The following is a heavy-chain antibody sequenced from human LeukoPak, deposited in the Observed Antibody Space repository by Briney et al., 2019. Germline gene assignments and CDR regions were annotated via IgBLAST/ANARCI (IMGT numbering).Heavy chain of an antibody. Sequence: ASVKVSCKASGGTFSSYAISWVRQAPGQGLEWMGGIIPIFGTANYAQKFQGGVTITADESTSTAYMELSSLRSEDTAVYYCAGSLRRYYYYYMDVWGKGTTVTVSS. J-gene: IGHJ6*03. CDR3: AGSLRRYYYYYMDV. V-gene: IGHV1-69*13. CDR2: IIPIFGTA. CDR1: GGTFSSYA.